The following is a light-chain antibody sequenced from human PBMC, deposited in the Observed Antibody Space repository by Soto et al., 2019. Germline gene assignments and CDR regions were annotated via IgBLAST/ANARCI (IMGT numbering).Light chain of an antibody. CDR1: QSIISY. J-gene: IGKJ4*01. V-gene: IGKV1-39*01. CDR2: DAS. Sequence: DIQMTQSPCSLSASVGDRVTITCRASQSIISYLNWYHQKPGKAPKLLIYDASSLQSGVPSRFSGSGSGTDFTLTISSLQPEDSATYYCQQGYSTPLTFGGGTKVEIK. CDR3: QQGYSTPLT.